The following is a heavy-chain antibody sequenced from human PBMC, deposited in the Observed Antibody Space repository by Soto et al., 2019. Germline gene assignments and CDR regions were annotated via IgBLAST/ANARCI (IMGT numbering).Heavy chain of an antibody. D-gene: IGHD6-19*01. Sequence: SETLSLTCTVSGGSISSSSYYWGWIRQPPGKGLEWIGNIYYSGSTYYNPSLKSRVTISVDTSKNQFSLKLSSVTAADTAVYYCARRGSGGIAVPGTPLDYWGQGTLVTVSS. CDR1: GGSISSSSYY. CDR3: ARRGSGGIAVPGTPLDY. V-gene: IGHV4-39*01. J-gene: IGHJ4*02. CDR2: IYYSGST.